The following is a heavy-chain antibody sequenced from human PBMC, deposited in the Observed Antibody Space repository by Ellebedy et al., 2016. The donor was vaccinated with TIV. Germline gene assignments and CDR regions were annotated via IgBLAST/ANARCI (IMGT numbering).Heavy chain of an antibody. CDR1: GFTFRSCW. D-gene: IGHD4-23*01. Sequence: PGGSLRLSCAASGFTFRSCWMSWVRQAPGKGLEWVANIKQDDGSDKYYVDSVKGRFFISRDNAKNSVYLQMNSLRAEDTAVYYCAKYGGSYLDYWGQGTLVTVSS. CDR3: AKYGGSYLDY. J-gene: IGHJ4*02. V-gene: IGHV3-7*01. CDR2: IKQDDGSDK.